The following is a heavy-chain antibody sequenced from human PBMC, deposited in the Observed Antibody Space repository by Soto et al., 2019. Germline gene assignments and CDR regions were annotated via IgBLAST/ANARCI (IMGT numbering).Heavy chain of an antibody. J-gene: IGHJ6*02. D-gene: IGHD1-26*01. V-gene: IGHV3-30-3*01. CDR1: GFTFSSYA. CDR2: ISYDGSNK. CDR3: ARVRVGARGIGMDV. Sequence: QVQLVESGGGVVQPGRSLRLSCAASGFTFSSYAMHWVRQAPGKGLEWVAVISYDGSNKYYADSVKGRFTISRDNSKNTLYLQMNSLRAEDTAVYYCARVRVGARGIGMDVWGQGTTVTVSS.